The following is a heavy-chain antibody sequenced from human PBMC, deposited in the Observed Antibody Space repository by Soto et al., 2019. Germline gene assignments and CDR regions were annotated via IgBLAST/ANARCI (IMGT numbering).Heavy chain of an antibody. V-gene: IGHV4-30-2*01. CDR3: ARRSPSWAFDI. D-gene: IGHD2-15*01. CDR1: GGSINSGGYS. J-gene: IGHJ3*02. CDR2: IYHSGST. Sequence: SETLSLTCAVSGGSINSGGYSWSWVRQPPGKGLEWIGYIYHSGSTYYNPSLKSRVTISVDRSKNQFSLRLSSVTAADTAVYYCARRSPSWAFDIWGQGTMVTVSS.